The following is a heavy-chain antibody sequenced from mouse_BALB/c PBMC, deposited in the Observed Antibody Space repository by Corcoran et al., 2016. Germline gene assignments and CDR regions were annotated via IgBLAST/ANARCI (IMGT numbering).Heavy chain of an antibody. CDR1: GFNIKDTY. D-gene: IGHD1-1*01. Sequence: EVQLQQSGAELVKPGASVKLSCTASGFNIKDTYMHWVKQRPEQGLEWIGRIDPANGNTKYDPKFQGKATITADTSSNTAYLQLSRLTSEGTAVYYCARRGYGSSSAWFAYWGQGTLDTVSA. J-gene: IGHJ3*01. V-gene: IGHV14-3*02. CDR2: IDPANGNT. CDR3: ARRGYGSSSAWFAY.